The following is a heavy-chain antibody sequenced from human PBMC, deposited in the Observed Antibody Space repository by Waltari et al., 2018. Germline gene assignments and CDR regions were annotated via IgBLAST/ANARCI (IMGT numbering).Heavy chain of an antibody. CDR3: ARQAGIRYFDWYGAFDI. CDR2: IYHSGST. Sequence: QVQLQESGPGLVKPSETLSLTCAVSGYSISSGSYWGWIRQPPGKGLEWIGSIYHSGSTYYNPSLKSRVTISVDTSKNQFSLKLSSVTAADTAVYYCARQAGIRYFDWYGAFDIWGQGTMVTVSS. J-gene: IGHJ3*02. CDR1: GYSISSGSY. D-gene: IGHD3-9*01. V-gene: IGHV4-38-2*01.